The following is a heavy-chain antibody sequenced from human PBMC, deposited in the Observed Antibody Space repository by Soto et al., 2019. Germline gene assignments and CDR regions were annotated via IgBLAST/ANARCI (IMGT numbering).Heavy chain of an antibody. Sequence: SVKVSCKASGGTFSSYTISWVRQAPRQGLEWMGRIIPILGIANYAQKFQGRVTITADKSTCTAYMELSSLRSEDTAVYYCATGLHGDYYGGDYYYYMDVWGKGTTVTVSS. CDR2: IIPILGIA. CDR1: GGTFSSYT. V-gene: IGHV1-69*02. D-gene: IGHD4-17*01. J-gene: IGHJ6*03. CDR3: ATGLHGDYYGGDYYYYMDV.